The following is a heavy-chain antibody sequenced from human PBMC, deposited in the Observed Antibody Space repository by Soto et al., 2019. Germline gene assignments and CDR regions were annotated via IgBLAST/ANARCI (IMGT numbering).Heavy chain of an antibody. CDR3: ARAPYSSGWTDY. J-gene: IGHJ4*02. V-gene: IGHV3-33*01. CDR1: GFTFSSYG. D-gene: IGHD6-19*01. CDR2: IWYDGSNK. Sequence: ESGGGVVQPGRSLRLSCAASGFTFSSYGMHWVRQAPGKGLEWVAVIWYDGSNKYYADSVKGRFTISRDNSKNTLYLQMNSLRAEDTAVYYCARAPYSSGWTDYWGQGTLVTVSS.